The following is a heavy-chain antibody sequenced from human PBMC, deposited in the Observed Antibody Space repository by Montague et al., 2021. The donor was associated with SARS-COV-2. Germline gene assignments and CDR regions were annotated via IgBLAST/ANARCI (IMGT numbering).Heavy chain of an antibody. D-gene: IGHD4-17*01. V-gene: IGHV4-34*01. Sequence: SETLSLTCAVYGGSFSGYYFNWIRQPPGKGLEWIGEINHSGSTNXNPSLKSRVTIAVDTSKSQVSLELTSVTAADTAVFYCARSTVTNSPFGFSNKLRSRYNGMDVWGQGTTVTVSS. CDR1: GGSFSGYY. CDR3: ARSTVTNSPFGFSNKLRSRYNGMDV. J-gene: IGHJ6*02. CDR2: INHSGST.